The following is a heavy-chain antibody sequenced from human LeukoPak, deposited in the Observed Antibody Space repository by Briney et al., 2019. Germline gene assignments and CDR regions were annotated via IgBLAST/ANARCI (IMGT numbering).Heavy chain of an antibody. D-gene: IGHD3-22*01. J-gene: IGHJ4*02. CDR2: IRAYNGNT. CDR3: ARDVRGIVGMDYFDY. V-gene: IGHV1-18*01. CDR1: GYIFISYG. Sequence: ASVKVSCKASGYIFISYGISWVRQAPGQGLEWMGWIRAYNGNTKYAQKLQGRVTMTTDTSTSTAYMELRSLRSDDTAVYYCARDVRGIVGMDYFDYWGQGTLVTVSS.